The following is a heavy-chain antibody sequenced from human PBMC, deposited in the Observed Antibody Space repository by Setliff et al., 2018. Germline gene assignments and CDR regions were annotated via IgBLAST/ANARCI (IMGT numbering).Heavy chain of an antibody. D-gene: IGHD2-15*01. CDR3: VRPGGTTVVARHFDY. CDR1: DDSFTSSRYY. V-gene: IGHV4-39*01. J-gene: IGHJ4*01. CDR2: ISYSGTP. Sequence: SETLSLTCSVSDDSFTSSRYYWGWTRQAPGSGLEWIGSISYSGTPYYNASVESRVTISIDTSRNQFSLELRSVTVADTATYYCVRPGGTTVVARHFDYWGSGILVTVSS.